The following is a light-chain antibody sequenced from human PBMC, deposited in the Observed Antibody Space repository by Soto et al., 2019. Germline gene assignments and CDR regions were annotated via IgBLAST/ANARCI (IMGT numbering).Light chain of an antibody. CDR2: DDS. Sequence: SYELTQPPSVSVAPGQTARITCGGTNIGSKSVHWYQQKPGQAPLLVVYDDSDRPSGIPERFSGSNSGNTATLTISRVEAGDEADYYCQVWDSSSDHPGYVFGTGTKLTVL. CDR1: NIGSKS. J-gene: IGLJ1*01. CDR3: QVWDSSSDHPGYV. V-gene: IGLV3-21*02.